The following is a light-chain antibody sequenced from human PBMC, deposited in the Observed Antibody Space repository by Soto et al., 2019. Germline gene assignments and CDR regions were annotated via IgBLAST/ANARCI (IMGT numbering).Light chain of an antibody. V-gene: IGKV3-15*01. J-gene: IGKJ1*01. CDR1: QSVSSK. Sequence: EIVVTQSPSRLSGSPGERCTLSCRASQSVSSKLAWYQQKPGQAPRLLIYDASTRATGIPARFSGSGSGTEFTLTISSLQSEDFAVYYCQQSNNWPWTFGQGTKVDIK. CDR3: QQSNNWPWT. CDR2: DAS.